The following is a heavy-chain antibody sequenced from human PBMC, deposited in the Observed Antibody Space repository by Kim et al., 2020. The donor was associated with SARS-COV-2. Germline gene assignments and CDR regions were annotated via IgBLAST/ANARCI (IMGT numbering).Heavy chain of an antibody. D-gene: IGHD5-18*01. Sequence: GGSLRLSCAASGFTFSSYAMSWVRQAPGKGLEWVSVIYSGGSSTYYADSVKGRFTISRDNSKNTLYLQMNSLRAEDTAVYYCAKDKAGGYSYGYYYGMDVWGQGTTVTVSS. CDR1: GFTFSSYA. V-gene: IGHV3-23*03. CDR2: IYSGGSST. J-gene: IGHJ6*02. CDR3: AKDKAGGYSYGYYYGMDV.